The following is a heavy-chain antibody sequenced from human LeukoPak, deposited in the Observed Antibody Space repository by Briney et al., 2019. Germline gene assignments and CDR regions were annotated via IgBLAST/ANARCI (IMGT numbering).Heavy chain of an antibody. CDR3: ARGSKASSIYYYMDV. V-gene: IGHV4-4*07. CDR1: GDPIGRYF. Sequence: PSETLSLICTVSGDPIGRYFWSWVRQTASKRLDWIVRIYDTGRSKKNPSLESRVIISLDKSNNQFSLILKSVTAADTAVYYCARGSKASSIYYYMDVWGEGIPVTVSS. J-gene: IGHJ6*03. CDR2: IYDTGRS. D-gene: IGHD1-26*01.